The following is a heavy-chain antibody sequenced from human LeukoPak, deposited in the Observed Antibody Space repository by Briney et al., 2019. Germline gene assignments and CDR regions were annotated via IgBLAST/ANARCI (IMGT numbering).Heavy chain of an antibody. CDR3: AREGEQVVVPAAMPPFAY. CDR2: ISAYNGNT. Sequence: ASVKVSCKASGYTFTSYGISWVRQAPGQGLEWMGWISAYNGNTNYAQKLQGRATMTTDTSTSTTSMELRSLRSDATAVNYCAREGEQVVVPAAMPPFAYWGQGTLVTVSS. D-gene: IGHD2-2*01. CDR1: GYTFTSYG. J-gene: IGHJ4*02. V-gene: IGHV1-18*01.